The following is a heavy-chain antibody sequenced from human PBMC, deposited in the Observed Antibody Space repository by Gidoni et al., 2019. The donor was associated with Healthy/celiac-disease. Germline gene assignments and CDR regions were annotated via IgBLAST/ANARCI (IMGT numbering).Heavy chain of an antibody. Sequence: QVQLVESGGGVVQPGRSLRLSCAASGFTFSSYGMHWVRQAPGKGLEWVAVISYDGSNKYYADSVKGRFTISRDNSKNTLYLQMNSLRAEDTAVYYCAKARYGLAGGGYHYWGQGTLVTVSS. D-gene: IGHD3-16*02. J-gene: IGHJ4*02. CDR3: AKARYGLAGGGYHY. CDR1: GFTFSSYG. CDR2: ISYDGSNK. V-gene: IGHV3-30*18.